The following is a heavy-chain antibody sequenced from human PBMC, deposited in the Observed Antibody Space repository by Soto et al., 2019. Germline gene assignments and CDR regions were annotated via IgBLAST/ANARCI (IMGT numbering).Heavy chain of an antibody. V-gene: IGHV4-39*01. CDR2: IRYSGST. CDR3: ARHEGNGNVWPLDY. CDR1: GDSIGTTHSY. Sequence: KASETLSLTCTVSGDSIGTTHSYWAWIRQSPGKGLEWIGNIRYSGSTYYMPSLRSRVTLSVDTSKNQFSLRLTSVTAEDTAVYYCARHEGNGNVWPLDYWGQGILVTVSS. J-gene: IGHJ4*02. D-gene: IGHD2-8*01.